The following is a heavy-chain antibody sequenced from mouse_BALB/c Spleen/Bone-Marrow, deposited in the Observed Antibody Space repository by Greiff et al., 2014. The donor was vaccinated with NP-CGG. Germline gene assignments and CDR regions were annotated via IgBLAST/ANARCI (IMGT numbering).Heavy chain of an antibody. Sequence: VQLVESGPQLVRPGASVKISCKASGYSFTSYWMHWVKQRPGQGLEWIGMIDPSDSETRLNQKFKDKATLTVGKSSSTAYMQLSSPTSEDSAVYYCARELLRLRSAMDYWGQGTSVTVSS. D-gene: IGHD1-2*01. CDR1: GYSFTSYW. CDR3: ARELLRLRSAMDY. CDR2: IDPSDSET. J-gene: IGHJ4*01. V-gene: IGHV1S126*01.